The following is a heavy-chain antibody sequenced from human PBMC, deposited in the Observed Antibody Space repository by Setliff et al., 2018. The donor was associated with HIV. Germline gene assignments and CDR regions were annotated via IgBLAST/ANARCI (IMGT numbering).Heavy chain of an antibody. CDR1: GDSLSSGSYY. J-gene: IGHJ5*02. Sequence: TLSLTCTVSGDSLSSGSYYWSWIRLPAGKGLEWIGQIHTTGSTNYNPSLKSRLTISIDTSKNQFSLNLDSVTTTDTAVYYCARRTFGSGRIDPWGQGTLVTVSS. CDR2: IHTTGST. V-gene: IGHV4-61*09. CDR3: ARRTFGSGRIDP. D-gene: IGHD3-16*01.